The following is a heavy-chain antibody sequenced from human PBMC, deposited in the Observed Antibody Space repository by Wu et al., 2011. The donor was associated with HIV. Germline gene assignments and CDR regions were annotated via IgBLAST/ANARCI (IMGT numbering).Heavy chain of an antibody. J-gene: IGHJ4*02. V-gene: IGHV1-8*02. CDR1: GYTFTNYD. CDR3: ARPRANYYDSSAYYTPDFDY. Sequence: QVQLVQSGAEVKKPGASVKVSCKAYGYTFTNYDINWVRQATGQGLEWMGWMNPNSGYTGYAQKFQGRLTMTRNTSITTAYMELSSLRSDDTAVYYCARPRANYYDSSAYYTPDFDYWAREPWSPSPQ. D-gene: IGHD3-22*01. CDR2: MNPNSGYT.